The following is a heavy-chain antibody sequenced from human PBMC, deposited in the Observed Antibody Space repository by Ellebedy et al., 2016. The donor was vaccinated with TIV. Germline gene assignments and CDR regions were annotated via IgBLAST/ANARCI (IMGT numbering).Heavy chain of an antibody. CDR1: SASISSGGFS. CDR2: VYHSERT. CDR3: SRARAGAGPFTLNY. D-gene: IGHD6-19*01. Sequence: SETLSLXXTVYSASISSGGFSWTSIRKYPAQGLVWIGYVYHSERTYYNPSLKSRVSISLATPKNQVSLKLSSLTAADTAGLYCSRARAGAGPFTLNYWGQGTLVTVFS. J-gene: IGHJ4*02. V-gene: IGHV4-31*03.